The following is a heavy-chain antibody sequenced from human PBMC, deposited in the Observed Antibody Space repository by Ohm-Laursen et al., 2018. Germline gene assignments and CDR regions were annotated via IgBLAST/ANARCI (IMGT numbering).Heavy chain of an antibody. D-gene: IGHD6-13*01. Sequence: SETLSLTCAVYGGSFSGYYWSWIRQPPGKGLEWIGEINHSGSTNYNPSLKSRVTISVDTSKNQFSLKLSSVTAADTAVYYCARARYSSSWYPPAYYFDYWGQGTLVTVSS. J-gene: IGHJ4*02. CDR2: INHSGST. V-gene: IGHV4-34*01. CDR1: GGSFSGYY. CDR3: ARARYSSSWYPPAYYFDY.